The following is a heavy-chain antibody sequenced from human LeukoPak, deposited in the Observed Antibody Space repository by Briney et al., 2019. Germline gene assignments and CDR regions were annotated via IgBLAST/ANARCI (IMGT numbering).Heavy chain of an antibody. CDR3: AKSSGMGTTTDQLQGY. V-gene: IGHV3-23*01. J-gene: IGHJ4*02. CDR1: GFTFSSYA. D-gene: IGHD1-26*01. CDR2: ISDSGGST. Sequence: GGSLRLSCAASGFTFSSYAMSWVRQAPGKGLEWVSTISDSGGSTFYADSVKGRFTISRDNSKNTLYLQMNSLRAEDTAVYYCAKSSGMGTTTDQLQGYWGQGTLVTASS.